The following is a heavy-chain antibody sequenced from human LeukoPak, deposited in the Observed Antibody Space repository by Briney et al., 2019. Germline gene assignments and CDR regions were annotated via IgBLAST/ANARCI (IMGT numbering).Heavy chain of an antibody. CDR3: ARAVAGTPDAFDI. CDR2: IYYSGST. D-gene: IGHD6-19*01. Sequence: PSETLSLTCAVSGGSLSRYYWSWIRQPPGKGLEWIGYIYYSGSTNYNPSLKSRVTISVDTSKNQFSLKLTSVTAADTAVYYCARAVAGTPDAFDIWGQGTMVTVSS. CDR1: GGSLSRYY. J-gene: IGHJ3*02. V-gene: IGHV4-59*01.